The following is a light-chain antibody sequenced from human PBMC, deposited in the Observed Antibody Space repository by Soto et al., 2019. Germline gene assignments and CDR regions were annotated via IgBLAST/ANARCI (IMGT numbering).Light chain of an antibody. CDR3: QQYGTSEII. Sequence: EIVLKQSPGTLSLSPGERATLSCRASQSLTNSFIAWYQQKPGQAPRLLIYDTSSRATGIPDRFSGSGSGTDFTLTISWLEPEDFAVFFCQQYGTSEIIFGQGARLEV. CDR1: QSLTNSF. J-gene: IGKJ5*01. CDR2: DTS. V-gene: IGKV3-20*01.